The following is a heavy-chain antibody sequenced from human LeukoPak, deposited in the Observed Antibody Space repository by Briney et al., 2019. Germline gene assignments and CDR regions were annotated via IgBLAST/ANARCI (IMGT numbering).Heavy chain of an antibody. Sequence: PSETLSLTCTVSGGFISSYYWSWIRQPPGKGLEWIGYIYYSGSTNYSPSLKSRVTISVDTSKNQFSLKLSSVTAADTAVYYCAGSPLNDAFDIWGQGTMVTVSS. CDR1: GGFISSYY. D-gene: IGHD6-19*01. V-gene: IGHV4-59*01. CDR3: AGSPLNDAFDI. J-gene: IGHJ3*02. CDR2: IYYSGST.